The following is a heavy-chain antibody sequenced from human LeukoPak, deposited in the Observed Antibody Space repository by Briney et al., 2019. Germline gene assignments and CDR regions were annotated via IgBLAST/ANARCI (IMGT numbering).Heavy chain of an antibody. CDR2: ISSSSSYI. V-gene: IGHV3-21*01. J-gene: IGHJ3*02. D-gene: IGHD6-6*01. CDR1: GFTFSSYS. CDR3: ARPSIAARYAFDI. Sequence: GGSLRLSCAASGFTFSSYSMNWVRQALGKGLEWVSFISSSSSYIYYADSVKGRFTISRDNAKNSLYLQMNSLRAEDTAVYYCARPSIAARYAFDIWGQGTMVTVSS.